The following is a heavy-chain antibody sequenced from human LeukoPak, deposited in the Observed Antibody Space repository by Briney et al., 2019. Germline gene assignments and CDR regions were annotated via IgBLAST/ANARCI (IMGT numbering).Heavy chain of an antibody. CDR1: GFTFSSYA. Sequence: PGGSLRLSCAASGFTFSSYAMTWVRQAPGKGLEWVAVIWYDGSNKDYTESVKGRFTISRDNSKNTLYLQMNSLRAEDTAVYYCATHRSPSSGSYIAYWGQGTLVTVSS. CDR2: IWYDGSNK. J-gene: IGHJ4*02. D-gene: IGHD3-10*01. CDR3: ATHRSPSSGSYIAY. V-gene: IGHV3-33*08.